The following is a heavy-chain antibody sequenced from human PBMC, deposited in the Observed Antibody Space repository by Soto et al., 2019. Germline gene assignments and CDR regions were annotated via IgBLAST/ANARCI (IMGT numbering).Heavy chain of an antibody. CDR3: AAEGITIFGVVMG. V-gene: IGHV3-53*01. CDR1: GFTVSSNY. CDR2: IYSGGST. Sequence: GGSLRLSCVASGFTVSSNYMSWVRQAPGKGLEWVSVIYSGGSTYYADSVKGRFTISRDNSKNTLYLQMNSLRAEDTAVYYCAAEGITIFGVVMGWGQGTLVTVSS. J-gene: IGHJ4*02. D-gene: IGHD3-3*01.